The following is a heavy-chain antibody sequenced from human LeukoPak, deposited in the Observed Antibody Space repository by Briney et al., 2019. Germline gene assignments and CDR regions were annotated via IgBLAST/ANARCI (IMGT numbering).Heavy chain of an antibody. CDR3: VSYYYDSSGYYPLNY. J-gene: IGHJ4*02. CDR1: GFTFSSHS. D-gene: IGHD3-22*01. CDR2: ISSSSGYI. V-gene: IGHV3-21*01. Sequence: GGSLRLSCAASGFTFSSHSMNWVRQAPGKGLEWVSSISSSSGYIYYADSVKGRFTISRDNAKNSLFLQMNSLRAEDTAVYYCVSYYYDSSGYYPLNYWGQGTLVTVSS.